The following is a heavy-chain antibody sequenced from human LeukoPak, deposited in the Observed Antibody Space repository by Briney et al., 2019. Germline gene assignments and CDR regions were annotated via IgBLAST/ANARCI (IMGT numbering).Heavy chain of an antibody. V-gene: IGHV3-21*01. J-gene: IGHJ3*02. CDR3: ARFSQWLEAFDI. Sequence: PGGSLRLSCAASGFTFSSYSMNWVRQAPGKGLEWVSSISSSSSYIYYADSVNGRFTISRDNAKNSLYLQMNSLRAEDTAVYYCARFSQWLEAFDIWGQGTMVTVSS. CDR1: GFTFSSYS. CDR2: ISSSSSYI. D-gene: IGHD6-19*01.